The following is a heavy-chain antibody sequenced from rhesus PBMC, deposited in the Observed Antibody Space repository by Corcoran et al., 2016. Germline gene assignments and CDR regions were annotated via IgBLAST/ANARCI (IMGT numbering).Heavy chain of an antibody. CDR2: ISNGGGST. CDR3: ARVGGMNSPAY. CDR1: GFTFSDYY. V-gene: IGHV3-178*01. Sequence: EVQLVESGGGLAKPGGSLRLSCAASGFTFSDYYMDWVLQAPGKGLEWVSRISNGGGSTWYADSVNGRFTISRENAKNTLYLQMNSLRAEDKAVYYCARVGGMNSPAYWGQGVLVTVSS. D-gene: IGHD3-9*01. J-gene: IGHJ4*01.